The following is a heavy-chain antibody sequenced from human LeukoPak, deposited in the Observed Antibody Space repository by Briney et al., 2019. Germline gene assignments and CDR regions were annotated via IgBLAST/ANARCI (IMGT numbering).Heavy chain of an antibody. V-gene: IGHV3-66*01. CDR3: ARDSLYSRSSGMASGFAY. Sequence: AGGSLRLSCAASGFTVSSNYMSWVRQAPGKGLEWVSGIDSGGSTYYADSVKGRLTTSRDNSKTPLSLQMNSLRAEDTAVYSCARDSLYSRSSGMASGFAYWGQGTLVTVSS. CDR2: IDSGGST. D-gene: IGHD6-6*01. J-gene: IGHJ4*02. CDR1: GFTVSSNY.